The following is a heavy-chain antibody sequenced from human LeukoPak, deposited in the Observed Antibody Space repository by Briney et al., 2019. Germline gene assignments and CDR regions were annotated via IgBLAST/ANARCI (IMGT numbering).Heavy chain of an antibody. CDR2: ITSPVGHI. CDR3: ATDGQSSGWYGFDY. J-gene: IGHJ4*02. V-gene: IGHV3-21*01. Sequence: TGGSLRLSRAASGFTFSTYSMNWVRQAPGKGLEWVASITSPVGHIYYADSLKGRITISRDNAKSSLYLQMNSLRAEDTAVYYCATDGQSSGWYGFDYWGQGTLVTVSS. D-gene: IGHD6-19*01. CDR1: GFTFSTYS.